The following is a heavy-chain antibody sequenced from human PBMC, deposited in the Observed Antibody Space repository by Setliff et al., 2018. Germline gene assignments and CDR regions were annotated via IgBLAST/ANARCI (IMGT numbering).Heavy chain of an antibody. CDR2: VSYFGST. CDR1: GLSLSSTTYY. J-gene: IGHJ6*02. D-gene: IGHD3-3*01. V-gene: IGHV4-39*07. CDR3: ARLSWNGLRYYGLDV. Sequence: PSETLSLTCTVSGLSLSSTTYYWAWVRQPPGKGLEWIGSVSYFGSTNYNPSLMSRVSISVDTSKNQFSLKLRSVTAADTAVYYCARLSWNGLRYYGLDVWGQGTTVTVSS.